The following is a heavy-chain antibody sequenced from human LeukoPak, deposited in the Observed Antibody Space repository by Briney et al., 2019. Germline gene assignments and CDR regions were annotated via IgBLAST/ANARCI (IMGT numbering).Heavy chain of an antibody. D-gene: IGHD3-10*01. CDR1: GGSFSGYY. CDR3: ARDPYYYTSGSYVYFDS. J-gene: IGHJ4*02. V-gene: IGHV4-34*11. CDR2: IYYTGSGNT. Sequence: PSETLSLTCAVYGGSFSGYYWAWIRQPPGKGPEWIGSIYYTGSGNTYYNPSLKSRVTISVDASKNQFSLNLSSVTAADTAVYYCARDPYYYTSGSYVYFDSWGQGTLVTVSS.